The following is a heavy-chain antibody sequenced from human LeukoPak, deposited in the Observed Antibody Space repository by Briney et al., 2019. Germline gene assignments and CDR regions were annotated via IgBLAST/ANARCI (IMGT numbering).Heavy chain of an antibody. V-gene: IGHV1-18*01. CDR1: GYTFTSYG. CDR3: ARELIRGDYYYMDV. J-gene: IGHJ6*03. CDR2: ISAYNGNT. D-gene: IGHD3-10*01. Sequence: ASVKVSCKTSGYTFTSYGISWVRQAPGQGLEWMGWISAYNGNTNYAQKVQGRVTMTTDTSTSTAYMELRSLRSDDTAVYYCARELIRGDYYYMDVWGKGTTVTISS.